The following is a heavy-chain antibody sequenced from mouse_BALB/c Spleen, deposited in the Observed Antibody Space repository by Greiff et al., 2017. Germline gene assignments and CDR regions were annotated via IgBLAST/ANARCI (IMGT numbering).Heavy chain of an antibody. Sequence: VQLQQSGPELVRPGVSVKISCKGSSYTFTDYAMHWVKQSHAKSLEWIGVISTYYGNTNYNQKFKGKATMTVDKSSSTAYMELARLTSEDSAVYYCARASYYGSWFAYWGQGTLVTVSA. V-gene: IGHV1-67*01. D-gene: IGHD2-9*01. CDR3: ARASYYGSWFAY. CDR2: ISTYYGNT. CDR1: SYTFTDYA. J-gene: IGHJ3*01.